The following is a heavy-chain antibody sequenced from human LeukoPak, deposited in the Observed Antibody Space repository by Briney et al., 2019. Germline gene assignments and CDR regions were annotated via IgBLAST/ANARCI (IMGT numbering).Heavy chain of an antibody. CDR2: ISPNSGGT. D-gene: IGHD2-15*01. CDR3: AGLEGYCSGGSCYTFDY. J-gene: IGHJ4*02. Sequence: GASVKVSCKASGYTFTNYYMHWVRQAPGQGLEWMGRISPNSGGTNYAQKFQGRVTMTRDTSISTAYMELSRLRSDDTAVYYCAGLEGYCSGGSCYTFDYWGQGTLVTVSS. V-gene: IGHV1-2*06. CDR1: GYTFTNYY.